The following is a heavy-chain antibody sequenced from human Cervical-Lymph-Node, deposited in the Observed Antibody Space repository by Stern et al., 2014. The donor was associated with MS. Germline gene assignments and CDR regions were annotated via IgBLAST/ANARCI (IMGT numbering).Heavy chain of an antibody. CDR3: ARDSIAVAGEDY. Sequence: VQLVESGAEVKKPGASVKVSCKASGYTFTSYDINWVRQATGKGLEWMGWMNPNSGNTGYAQKFQGRVTMTRNTSISTAYMDLSSLRSEDTAVYYCARDSIAVAGEDYWGQGTLVTVSS. J-gene: IGHJ4*02. CDR1: GYTFTSYD. V-gene: IGHV1-8*01. CDR2: MNPNSGNT. D-gene: IGHD6-19*01.